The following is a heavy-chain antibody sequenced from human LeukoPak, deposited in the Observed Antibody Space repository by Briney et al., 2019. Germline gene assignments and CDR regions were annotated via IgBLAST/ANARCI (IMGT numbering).Heavy chain of an antibody. CDR2: ISGSGGST. J-gene: IGHJ4*02. CDR3: ARAGGSGSQFFDY. Sequence: GGSLRLSCAASGFTFSSYAMSWVRQAPGKGLEWVSAISGSGGSTYYADSVKGRFTISRDNSKNTLYLQMNSLRAEDTAVYYCARAGGSGSQFFDYWGQGTLVTVSS. D-gene: IGHD3-10*01. V-gene: IGHV3-23*01. CDR1: GFTFSSYA.